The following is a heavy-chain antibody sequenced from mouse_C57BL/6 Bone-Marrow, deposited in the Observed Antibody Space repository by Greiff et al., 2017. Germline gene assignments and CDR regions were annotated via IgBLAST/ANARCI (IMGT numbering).Heavy chain of an antibody. D-gene: IGHD2-3*01. CDR1: GYTFTSYW. J-gene: IGHJ1*03. CDR2: IDPSDSYT. Sequence: VQLQQPGAELVRPGTSVKLSCKASGYTFTSYWMHWVKQRPGQGLEWIGVIDPSDSYTNYNQEFKGKATLTVDTSSSTAYMQLSSLTSEDSAVYYCARWLLRDWYFDVWGTGTTVTVSS. V-gene: IGHV1-59*01. CDR3: ARWLLRDWYFDV.